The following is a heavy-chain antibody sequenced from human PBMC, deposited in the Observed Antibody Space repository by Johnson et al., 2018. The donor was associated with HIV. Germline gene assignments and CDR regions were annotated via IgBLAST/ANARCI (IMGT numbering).Heavy chain of an antibody. Sequence: QLVESGGGLVKPGGSLRLSCAASGFTFGDYAMSWFRQAPGKGLEWVGRIYSKTDGGTTEYAAPVKGRFTISRDDSKNTLYLQMNSLKTEDTAVYYCTTTSSSGYTNSYAFDIWGQGTMVTVSS. D-gene: IGHD6-6*01. V-gene: IGHV3-15*01. CDR2: IYSKTDGGTT. CDR3: TTTSSSGYTNSYAFDI. J-gene: IGHJ3*02. CDR1: GFTFGDYA.